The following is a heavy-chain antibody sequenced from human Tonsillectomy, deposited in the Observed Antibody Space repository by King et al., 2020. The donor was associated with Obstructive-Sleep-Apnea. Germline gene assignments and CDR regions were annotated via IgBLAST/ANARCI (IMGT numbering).Heavy chain of an antibody. CDR2: ISSSSSYM. Sequence: EVQLVESGGGLVKPGGSLRLSCAASGFTFSTYSMNWVRQAPGKGLEWVSSISSSSSYMYYADSVRGRFTISRDNAKNSLYLQMNSLRAEDTAVYYCARDGEDIVAVPDANVDLYYYGMDVWGQGTTVTVSS. V-gene: IGHV3-21*01. J-gene: IGHJ6*02. CDR1: GFTFSTYS. D-gene: IGHD2-2*01. CDR3: ARDGEDIVAVPDANVDLYYYGMDV.